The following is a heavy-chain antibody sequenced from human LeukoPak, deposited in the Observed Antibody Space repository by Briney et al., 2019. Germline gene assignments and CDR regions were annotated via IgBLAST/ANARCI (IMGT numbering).Heavy chain of an antibody. CDR3: AKEGSNGDFDY. J-gene: IGHJ4*02. V-gene: IGHV3-30*18. CDR2: ITYDGCSK. CDR1: GFTFSSYV. D-gene: IGHD1-26*01. Sequence: GGSLRLSCAASGFTFSSYVMHWVRQAPGKGLEWVTGITYDGCSKYYEDSVYGRFTISRDNSMNTLYLKMNTLRAEDTAVYYCAKEGSNGDFDYWGQGNLVTVSS.